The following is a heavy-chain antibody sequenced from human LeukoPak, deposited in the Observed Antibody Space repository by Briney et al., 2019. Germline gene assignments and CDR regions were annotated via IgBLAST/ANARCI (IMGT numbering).Heavy chain of an antibody. Sequence: EASVKVSCKASGYTFTSYGIGWVRQAPGQGLEWMGWISAYNGNTNYAQKLQGRVTMTTDTSTSTAYMELRSLRSDDTAVYYCAREEDVVVPAAMPDYWGQGTLVTVSS. J-gene: IGHJ4*02. CDR3: AREEDVVVPAAMPDY. D-gene: IGHD2-2*01. V-gene: IGHV1-18*01. CDR1: GYTFTSYG. CDR2: ISAYNGNT.